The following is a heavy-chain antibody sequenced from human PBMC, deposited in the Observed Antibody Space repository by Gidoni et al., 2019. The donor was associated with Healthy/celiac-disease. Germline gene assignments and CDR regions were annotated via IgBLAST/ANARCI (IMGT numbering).Heavy chain of an antibody. Sequence: EVQLVESGGGLVKPGGSLRLSGAASGFTFSSYSMNWVRQAPGKGLEWVSSISSSSSYIYYADSVKGRFTISRDNAKNSLYLQMNSLRAEDTAVYYCARDGWNKLDYWGQGTLVTVSS. J-gene: IGHJ4*02. D-gene: IGHD1-1*01. CDR1: GFTFSSYS. V-gene: IGHV3-21*01. CDR3: ARDGWNKLDY. CDR2: ISSSSSYI.